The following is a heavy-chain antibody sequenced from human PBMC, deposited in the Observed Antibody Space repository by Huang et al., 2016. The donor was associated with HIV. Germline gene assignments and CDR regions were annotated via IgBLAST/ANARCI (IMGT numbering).Heavy chain of an antibody. CDR1: GGSIRSDNYY. CDR3: ARLPGSITMIRGVITDPY. Sequence: QLQLQESGPGLVKPSETLSLTCTVSGGSIRSDNYYWGWIRQPPGKVLEWIGSNYYSGRPYYNPSLKSRVPLGVDASKNQFSLKMRSVTAADTAVYYCARLPGSITMIRGVITDPYWGQGTLVTVSS. J-gene: IGHJ4*02. D-gene: IGHD3-10*01. CDR2: NYYSGRP. V-gene: IGHV4-39*01.